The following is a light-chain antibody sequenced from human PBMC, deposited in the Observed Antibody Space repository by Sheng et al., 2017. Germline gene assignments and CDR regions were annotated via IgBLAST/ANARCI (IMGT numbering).Light chain of an antibody. V-gene: IGLV3-27*01. CDR2: KDS. CDR1: KKY. CDR3: YSAADNMGV. Sequence: SYELTQPSSVSVSTGKKKYARWFQQKPGQAPVLVIYKDSERPSGIPERFSGSSSGTTVTLTISGAQVEDEADYYCYSAADNMGVFGGGTKLTVL. J-gene: IGLJ3*02.